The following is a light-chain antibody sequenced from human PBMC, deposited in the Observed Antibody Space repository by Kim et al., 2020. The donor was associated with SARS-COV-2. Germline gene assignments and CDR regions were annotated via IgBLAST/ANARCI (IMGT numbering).Light chain of an antibody. CDR1: QGIRSY. V-gene: IGKV1-9*01. CDR2: AAS. Sequence: IHLTQSPSSLSASVGDRVTITCRASQGIRSYLAWYQQKPGKAPELLIYAASTLQSGVPPRFSGSGSGTDFTLTISSLQPEDFATYYCQQLNSYPPWTFGQGTKVDI. J-gene: IGKJ1*01. CDR3: QQLNSYPPWT.